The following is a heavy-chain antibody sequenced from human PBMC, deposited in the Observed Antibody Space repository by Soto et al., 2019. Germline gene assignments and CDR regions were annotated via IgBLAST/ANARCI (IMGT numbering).Heavy chain of an antibody. CDR1: GFTFSSYS. J-gene: IGHJ5*02. CDR2: ISSSSSTI. CDR3: ARDGSPRSSWPYNNWFDP. D-gene: IGHD6-13*01. V-gene: IGHV3-48*01. Sequence: GGSLRLSCAASGFTFSSYSMNWVRQAPGKGLEWVSYISSSSSTIYYADSVKGRFTISRDNAKNSLYLQMNSLRSEDTAVYYCARDGSPRSSWPYNNWFDPWGQGTLVTVSS.